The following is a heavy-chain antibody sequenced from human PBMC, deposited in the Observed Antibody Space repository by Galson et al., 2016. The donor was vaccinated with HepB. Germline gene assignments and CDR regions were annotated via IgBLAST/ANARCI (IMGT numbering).Heavy chain of an antibody. CDR3: AREFLGHFDN. CDR1: GFTFSSYY. CDR2: ISSAADYV. J-gene: IGHJ4*02. Sequence: SLRLSCAASGFTFSSYYMAWIRQAPGKGLEWIASISSAADYVHYADSVEARFTISRDNGRTSLLLQLNSLGDPDTTVYYCAREFLGHFDNWGQGILVTVSS. D-gene: IGHD3-16*01. V-gene: IGHV3-11*01.